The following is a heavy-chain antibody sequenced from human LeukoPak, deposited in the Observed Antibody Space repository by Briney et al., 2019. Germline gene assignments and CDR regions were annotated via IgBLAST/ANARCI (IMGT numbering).Heavy chain of an antibody. CDR1: GGSISSSNW. CDR2: IYHSGST. Sequence: PSGTLSLTCAISGGSISSSNWWSWVRQPPGKGLEWIGEIYHSGSTNYSPSLKSRDTISVEKSKNQFSLKVTSVTAADTAVYYCARVSSGSYYFDSWGQGTLVTVSS. J-gene: IGHJ4*02. CDR3: ARVSSGSYYFDS. D-gene: IGHD1-26*01. V-gene: IGHV4-4*02.